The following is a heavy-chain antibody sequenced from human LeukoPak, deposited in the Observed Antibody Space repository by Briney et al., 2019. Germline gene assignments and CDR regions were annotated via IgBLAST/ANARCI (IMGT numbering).Heavy chain of an antibody. V-gene: IGHV3-74*01. CDR3: AKTIFGVTHAFDI. D-gene: IGHD3-3*01. CDR2: ISSDESIT. J-gene: IGHJ3*02. Sequence: PGGSLRLSCAASGFTFSNYWMHWVRQAPGKGLVWVSRISSDESITSYADSVKGRFTISRDNAKNTLFLQMNSLRAEDTAVYYCAKTIFGVTHAFDIWGQGTMVTVSS. CDR1: GFTFSNYW.